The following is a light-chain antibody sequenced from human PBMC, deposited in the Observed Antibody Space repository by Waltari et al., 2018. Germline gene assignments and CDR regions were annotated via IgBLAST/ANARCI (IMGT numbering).Light chain of an antibody. V-gene: IGKV3-20*01. CDR1: KSITSNY. CDR2: GAY. J-gene: IGKJ1*01. CDR3: QQYGSSPWT. Sequence: DIVVTQSTATLSLPPGERATISCRASKSITSNYLAWYQQKPGQAPRLVIFGAYNRASGIPDRFSGSGSGTDFTLTISRLEPEDLAVYFCQQYGSSPWTFGQGTKVEIK.